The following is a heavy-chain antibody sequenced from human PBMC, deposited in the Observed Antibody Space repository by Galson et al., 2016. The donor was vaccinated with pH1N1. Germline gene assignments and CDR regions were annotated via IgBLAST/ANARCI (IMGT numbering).Heavy chain of an antibody. V-gene: IGHV1-69*04. CDR2: IIPILGMT. CDR3: ARGPYYYGSGNEES. CDR1: GVTFSTFA. D-gene: IGHD3-10*01. J-gene: IGHJ4*02. Sequence: SVKVSCKASGVTFSTFAITWVRQAPGQGLEWMGRIIPILGMTNYAQRFHGRVTITADTSTYTAYMELSSLRSDDTAVYYCARGPYYYGSGNEESWGQGSLITVSS.